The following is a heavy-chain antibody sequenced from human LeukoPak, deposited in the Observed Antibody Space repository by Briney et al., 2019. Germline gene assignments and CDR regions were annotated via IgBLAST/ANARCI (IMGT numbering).Heavy chain of an antibody. CDR1: GFIFSSYW. J-gene: IGHJ5*02. CDR2: IKEDGSDK. D-gene: IGHD3-10*01. Sequence: GGSLRLSCAASGFIFSSYWMAWVRQAPGKGLEWVANIKEDGSDKNYVDSVKGRFTISRDNAKNSLYLQMNSLRAEDTAVYYCARAGYGSGSYYNGLYNWFDPWGQGTLVTVSS. CDR3: ARAGYGSGSYYNGLYNWFDP. V-gene: IGHV3-7*01.